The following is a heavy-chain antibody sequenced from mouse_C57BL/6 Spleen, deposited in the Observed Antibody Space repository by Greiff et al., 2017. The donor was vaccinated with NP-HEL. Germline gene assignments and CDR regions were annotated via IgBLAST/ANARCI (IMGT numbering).Heavy chain of an antibody. CDR1: GYTFTSYT. Sequence: QVQLKESRAELARPGASVKMSCKASGYTFTSYTMHWVKQRPGQGLEWIGYINPSSGYTKYNQKFNDKATLTADKSSSTAYMQLSSLTSEDSAVYDCARLDGSSPGYFDVWGTGTTVTVSS. J-gene: IGHJ1*03. V-gene: IGHV1-4*01. CDR3: ARLDGSSPGYFDV. CDR2: INPSSGYT. D-gene: IGHD1-1*01.